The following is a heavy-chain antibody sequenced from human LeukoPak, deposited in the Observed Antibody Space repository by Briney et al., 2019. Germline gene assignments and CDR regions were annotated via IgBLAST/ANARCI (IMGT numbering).Heavy chain of an antibody. J-gene: IGHJ4*02. V-gene: IGHV3-11*01. D-gene: IGHD2-21*02. CDR3: ARDKYCGGDCYSPNFDY. CDR2: ISSSGSTI. CDR1: GSTFSDYY. Sequence: GGSLRLSCAASGSTFSDYYMSWIRQAPGKGLEGVSYISSSGSTIYYADSVKGRFTISRDNAKNSLYLQMNSLRAEDTAVYYCARDKYCGGDCYSPNFDYWGQGTLVTVSS.